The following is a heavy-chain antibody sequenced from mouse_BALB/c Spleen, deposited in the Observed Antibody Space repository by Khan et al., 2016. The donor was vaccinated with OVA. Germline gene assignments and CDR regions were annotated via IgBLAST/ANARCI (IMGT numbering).Heavy chain of an antibody. CDR2: ISGDSNTL. Sequence: EVELAESGGGLVQPGGSRKLSCAASGFTFSSYGMHWVRQAPERGLEWVAYISGDSNTLYYADTVKGRFTSSRDNTRNTLFLQMTSLMAEDTAMYYCATAYFYGYYFDYWGQGTTLTVSS. J-gene: IGHJ2*01. CDR1: GFTFSSYG. D-gene: IGHD1-1*01. CDR3: ATAYFYGYYFDY. V-gene: IGHV5-17*02.